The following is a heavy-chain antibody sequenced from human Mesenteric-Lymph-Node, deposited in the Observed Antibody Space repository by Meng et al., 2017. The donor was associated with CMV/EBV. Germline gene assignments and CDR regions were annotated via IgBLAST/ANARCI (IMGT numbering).Heavy chain of an antibody. V-gene: IGHV3-33*06. CDR2: IWHDGRNK. Sequence: GESLKISCAASGFTFRSYGIHWVRQAPGKGLEWVAIIWHDGRNKFYADSVKGRFTISRDNSKNTVFLQMDSLRVEDTAVYHCAKDGDYGDYVAPDYWGQGTLVTVCS. CDR3: AKDGDYGDYVAPDY. D-gene: IGHD4-17*01. J-gene: IGHJ4*02. CDR1: GFTFRSYG.